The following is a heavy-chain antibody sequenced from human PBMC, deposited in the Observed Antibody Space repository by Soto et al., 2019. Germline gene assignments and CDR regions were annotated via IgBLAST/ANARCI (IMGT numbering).Heavy chain of an antibody. CDR2: ISYDGSNK. D-gene: IGHD6-19*01. V-gene: IGHV3-30*18. J-gene: IGHJ4*02. CDR1: GFTFSSYG. Sequence: GGSLRLSCAASGFTFSSYGMHWVRQAPGKGLEWVAVISYDGSNKYYADSVKGRFTISRDNSKNTLYLQMNSLRAEDTAVYYCAKGSLYSSGWYDAVWGQGTLVTVSS. CDR3: AKGSLYSSGWYDAV.